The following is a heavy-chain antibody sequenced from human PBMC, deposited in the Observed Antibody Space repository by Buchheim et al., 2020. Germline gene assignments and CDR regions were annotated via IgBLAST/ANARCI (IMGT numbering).Heavy chain of an antibody. Sequence: EVQLVESGGGLIQPGGSLRLSCAASGFTFSSYEMNWVRQAPGEGLECVSYISSSGSYIYHADSVKGRFTISRDNAQNSLSLQMNSLRAEDTAVYYCAREQKIKVWGQGTL. D-gene: IGHD3-16*01. J-gene: IGHJ4*02. V-gene: IGHV3-48*03. CDR1: GFTFSSYE. CDR3: AREQKIKV. CDR2: ISSSGSYI.